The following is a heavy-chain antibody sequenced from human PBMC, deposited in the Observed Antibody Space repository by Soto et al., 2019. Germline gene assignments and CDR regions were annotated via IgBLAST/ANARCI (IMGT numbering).Heavy chain of an antibody. D-gene: IGHD6-13*01. J-gene: IGHJ4*02. CDR1: GGSISSSSYY. Sequence: PSETLSLTCTVSGGSISSSSYYWGWIRQPPGKGLEWIGSIYYSGSTYYNPSLKSRVTISVDTSKNQFSLKLSSVTAADTAVYYCARDLAQQAYWGQGTLVTVSS. CDR2: IYYSGST. V-gene: IGHV4-39*02. CDR3: ARDLAQQAY.